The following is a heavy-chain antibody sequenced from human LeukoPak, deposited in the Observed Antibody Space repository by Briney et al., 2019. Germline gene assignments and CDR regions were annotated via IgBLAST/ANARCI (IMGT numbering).Heavy chain of an antibody. V-gene: IGHV3-7*01. CDR3: ARGRWAPFDC. CDR2: IKQDGSEK. J-gene: IGHJ4*02. Sequence: GGSLRLSCAASGFTSSDYWMHWVRQAPGKGLEWVANIKQDGSEKNYVASVKGRFTISRDNAKNSLYLQMNSLRAEDTALYYCARGRWAPFDCWDQGTLVTVSS. D-gene: IGHD6-13*01. CDR1: GFTSSDYW.